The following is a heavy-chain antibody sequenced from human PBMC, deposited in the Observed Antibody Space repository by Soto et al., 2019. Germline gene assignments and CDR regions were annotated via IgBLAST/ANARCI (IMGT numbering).Heavy chain of an antibody. CDR2: ISYDGANK. Sequence: QVQLVESGGGVVQPGRSLRLSCAASGFTFSSFGMYWVRQAPGKGLEWVAVISYDGANKYYADSVKGRFTISRDNSKNTLYLQMNSLRVEDTAVFYCAKPTVPVGRAAVAGPFEHWGQGTLVTVSS. V-gene: IGHV3-30*18. CDR3: AKPTVPVGRAAVAGPFEH. D-gene: IGHD6-19*01. J-gene: IGHJ4*02. CDR1: GFTFSSFG.